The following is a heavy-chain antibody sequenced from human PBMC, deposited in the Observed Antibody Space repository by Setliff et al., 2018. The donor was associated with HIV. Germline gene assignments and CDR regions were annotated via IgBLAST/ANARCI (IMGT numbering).Heavy chain of an antibody. Sequence: ASVKVSCKASGYTFTGYYMHRVRQAPGQGLEWMGWINPNSGGTTYAQKFQGRVTMTRDTSISTAYMEVSRLRSDDTAVYYCARDEERRGPPGIWGQGTMVTVSS. D-gene: IGHD1-26*01. CDR1: GYTFTGYY. V-gene: IGHV1-2*02. CDR2: INPNSGGT. CDR3: ARDEERRGPPGI. J-gene: IGHJ3*02.